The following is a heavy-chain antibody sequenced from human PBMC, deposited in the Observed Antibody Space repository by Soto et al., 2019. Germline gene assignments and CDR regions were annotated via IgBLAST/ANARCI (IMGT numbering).Heavy chain of an antibody. CDR2: SSGYGGAT. J-gene: IGHJ6*02. V-gene: IGHV3-23*01. D-gene: IGHD1-7*01. Sequence: EVQLLESGGGLVQPGGSLTLSFAASGFTFSNYDLNWVRQAPGKGLEWISLSSGYGGATFYADSVKGRFTMSRDSAKNTLYLQMNSLRVEDTAVYYCARTRGLDVWGRGTTVTVSS. CDR1: GFTFSNYD. CDR3: ARTRGLDV.